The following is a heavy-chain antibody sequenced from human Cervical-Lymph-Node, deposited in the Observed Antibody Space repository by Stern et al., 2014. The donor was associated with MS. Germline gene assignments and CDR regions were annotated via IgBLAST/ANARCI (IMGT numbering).Heavy chain of an antibody. Sequence: QMQLVQSGAEVKEPGASVNVSCEASGYTFRSYFIHWVRQAPGQGLEWMGVINPSGGNTRYARKFQGRVIMTRDTSTSTVYMDLSSLRSEDTAVFYCAREPNYRGSYYRDYYNFYGMDVWGQGTTVTVSS. CDR2: INPSGGNT. D-gene: IGHD3-10*01. V-gene: IGHV1-46*01. J-gene: IGHJ6*02. CDR1: GYTFRSYF. CDR3: AREPNYRGSYYRDYYNFYGMDV.